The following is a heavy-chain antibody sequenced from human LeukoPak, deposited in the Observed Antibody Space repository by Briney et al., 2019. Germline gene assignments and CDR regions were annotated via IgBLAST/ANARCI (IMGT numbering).Heavy chain of an antibody. Sequence: GGSLRLSCAASGFTFSSFAMHWVRQAPGKGLEWVAVISFEGRNKYYADSLKGRFTISRDNSKNTLYLQMNSLRGEDTAVYFCAKDPGGYYFDYWGQGTVVTVSS. D-gene: IGHD1-14*01. J-gene: IGHJ4*02. CDR3: AKDPGGYYFDY. V-gene: IGHV3-30*18. CDR2: ISFEGRNK. CDR1: GFTFSSFA.